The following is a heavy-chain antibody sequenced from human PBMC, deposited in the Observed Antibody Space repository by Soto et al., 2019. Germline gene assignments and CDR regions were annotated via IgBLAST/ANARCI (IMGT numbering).Heavy chain of an antibody. V-gene: IGHV3-21*01. Sequence: SGFTFRSYIMNWFRQAPGKGLEWVSSISSRSNYIYYADSLKGRFTISRDNAKNSLYLQMTSLRAEDTAVYYCARETTISPNFDYWGQGTLVTVSS. CDR1: GFTFRSYI. J-gene: IGHJ4*02. D-gene: IGHD3-3*01. CDR3: ARETTISPNFDY. CDR2: ISSRSNYI.